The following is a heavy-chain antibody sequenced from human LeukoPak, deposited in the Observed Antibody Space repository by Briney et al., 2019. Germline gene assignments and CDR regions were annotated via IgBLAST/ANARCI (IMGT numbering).Heavy chain of an antibody. V-gene: IGHV3-11*01. CDR1: GVTFSDYY. Sequence: PGGSLRLSCAASGVTFSDYYMSWIRQAPGKGLEWVSYISGSGTIIDYADSVKGRFTISRDNAENSLYLQMNSLRAEDTAVYYCARVSWYGSGSSINFDFWGQGTLVTVSS. J-gene: IGHJ4*02. CDR3: ARVSWYGSGSSINFDF. CDR2: ISGSGTII. D-gene: IGHD3-10*01.